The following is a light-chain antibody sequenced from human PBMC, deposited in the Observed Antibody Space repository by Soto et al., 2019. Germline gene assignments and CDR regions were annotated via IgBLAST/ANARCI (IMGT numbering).Light chain of an antibody. Sequence: EIVLTQSPGSLSLSLGERATLSCRASQSVDSAFFAWYQQKPGQPPRLLMYGASRRATGIPDRFSGSGAGTDFTLTISSLEPEDFAVYYWQQYASSLTFGQGTKVEI. CDR2: GAS. V-gene: IGKV3-20*01. CDR1: QSVDSAF. CDR3: QQYASSLT. J-gene: IGKJ1*01.